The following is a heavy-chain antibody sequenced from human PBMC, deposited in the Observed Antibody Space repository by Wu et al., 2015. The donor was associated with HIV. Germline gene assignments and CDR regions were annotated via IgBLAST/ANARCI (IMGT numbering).Heavy chain of an antibody. CDR1: GYTFTGYF. Sequence: QVQLVQSGAEVKKPGASVKVSCKASGYTFTGYFIHWVRQAPGQGLEWMGWSDPNSGGTKYAQKFQGRVTMTRDTSISTAYMELRSLRSDDTAVYYCARELPHCHDLTCNLYLQYWGQSTLVTVSS. V-gene: IGHV1-2*02. D-gene: IGHD2/OR15-2a*01. CDR3: ARELPHCHDLTCNLYLQY. J-gene: IGHJ1*01. CDR2: SDPNSGGT.